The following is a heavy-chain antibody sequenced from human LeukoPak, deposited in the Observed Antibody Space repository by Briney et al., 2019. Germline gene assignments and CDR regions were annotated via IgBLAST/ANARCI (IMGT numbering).Heavy chain of an antibody. CDR2: INHRGST. D-gene: IGHD5-24*01. Sequence: PSETLSLTCAVYGGSFSVYYWTWIRQPPGKGLEWIGEINHRGSTNHNPSLKSRVTISVDTSKNQFSLKLSSVTAADTAVYYCARDGGLTSRMDVWGKGTLVTVSS. CDR1: GGSFSVYY. J-gene: IGHJ6*03. CDR3: ARDGGLTSRMDV. V-gene: IGHV4-34*01.